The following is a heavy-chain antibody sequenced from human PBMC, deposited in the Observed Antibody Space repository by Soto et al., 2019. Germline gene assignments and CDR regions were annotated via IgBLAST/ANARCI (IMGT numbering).Heavy chain of an antibody. CDR3: ARDLNMEAYYFDY. CDR2: INPSGGST. V-gene: IGHV1-46*01. J-gene: IGHJ4*02. D-gene: IGHD3-10*01. CDR1: GSIYTRYY. Sequence: ASVSVSCTTSGSIYTRYYIHWVRQAPGQGLEWMGIINPSGGSTSYAQKFQGRVTMTRDTSTSTVYMELSSLRSEDTAVYYCARDLNMEAYYFDYWGQGTLVTVSS.